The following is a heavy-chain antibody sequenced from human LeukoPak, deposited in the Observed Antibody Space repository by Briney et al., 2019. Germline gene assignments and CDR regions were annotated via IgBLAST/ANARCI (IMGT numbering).Heavy chain of an antibody. CDR3: ARVVTGGRDFDY. V-gene: IGHV2-70*04. Sequence: ESGPTLVNPTQTLTLTCTFSGFSLSPGTMRVSWIRQPPGKSLEWLARIDWNNNKYYSTSLKTRLTISKDTSNNQVVLTMTNMDPVDTATYYCARVVTGGRDFDYWGQGTRVTVSS. CDR1: GFSLSPGTMR. D-gene: IGHD2-21*02. J-gene: IGHJ4*02. CDR2: IDWNNNK.